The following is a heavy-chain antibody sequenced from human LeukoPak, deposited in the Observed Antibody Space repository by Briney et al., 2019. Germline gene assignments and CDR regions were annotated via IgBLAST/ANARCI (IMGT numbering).Heavy chain of an antibody. CDR1: GYTFTGYY. CDR2: VNPNSGGT. Sequence: ASVKVSCKASGYTFTGYYMHWVRQAPGQGLEWMGWVNPNSGGTNFAQKFQGRVTMTRDTSISAAYMELSRLRSDDTAVYFCARDREYRSSSYPLDYWGQGTLVTVSS. D-gene: IGHD6-6*01. CDR3: ARDREYRSSSYPLDY. V-gene: IGHV1-2*02. J-gene: IGHJ4*02.